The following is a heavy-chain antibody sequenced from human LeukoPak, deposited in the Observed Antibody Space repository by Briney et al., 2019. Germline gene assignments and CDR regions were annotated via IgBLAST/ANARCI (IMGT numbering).Heavy chain of an antibody. CDR1: GFTFSDYY. D-gene: IGHD2-15*01. CDR2: ISSSGSTI. Sequence: GGSLRLSCAASGFTFSDYYMSWIRQAPGKGLEWVSYISSSGSTIYYADSVKGRFTISRDNAKNSLYLQMNSLRAEDTAVYYCARAVALYCSGGSCSHFDYWGQGTLVTVS. V-gene: IGHV3-11*04. CDR3: ARAVALYCSGGSCSHFDY. J-gene: IGHJ4*02.